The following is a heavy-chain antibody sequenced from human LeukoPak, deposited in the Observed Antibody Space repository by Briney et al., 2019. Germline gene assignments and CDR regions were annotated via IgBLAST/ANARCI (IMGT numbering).Heavy chain of an antibody. CDR3: AKVSVVAATYYFDY. CDR2: IKQDGSEK. CDR1: GFTFSSYW. D-gene: IGHD2-15*01. J-gene: IGHJ4*02. Sequence: GGSLRLSCAASGFTFSSYWMSWVRQAPGKGLEWVANIKQDGSEKYYADSVKGRFTISRDNSKNSLYLQMNSLRTEDTALYYCAKVSVVAATYYFDYWGQGTLVTVSS. V-gene: IGHV3-7*03.